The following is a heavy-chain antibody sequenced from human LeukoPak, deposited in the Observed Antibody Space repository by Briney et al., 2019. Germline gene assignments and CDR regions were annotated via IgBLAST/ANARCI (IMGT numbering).Heavy chain of an antibody. V-gene: IGHV4-4*02. CDR3: ARAMGGPFDY. CDR1: GGSISSSNW. D-gene: IGHD2-8*01. Sequence: PSETLSLTCAVSGGSISSSNWWSWVRQPPGKGLEWIGEIYHSGSTNYNPSLKSRVTISVDESKNQFSLKLSSVTAADTAVYYCARAMGGPFDYWGQGTLVTVSS. CDR2: IYHSGST. J-gene: IGHJ4*02.